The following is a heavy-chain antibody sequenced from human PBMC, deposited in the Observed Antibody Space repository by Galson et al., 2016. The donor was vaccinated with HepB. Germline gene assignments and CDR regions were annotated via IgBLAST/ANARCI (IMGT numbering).Heavy chain of an antibody. Sequence: ETLSLTCSVSGVSITSYSWSWIRQPPGKGLEWIGYIYYSGNTNYNPSLKSRVTLSLDTSKNQFSLKVNSVTAVDTAVYYCAKVNWDGDNSGVGDCWGQGTLVTVSS. CDR2: IYYSGNT. D-gene: IGHD4-23*01. CDR3: AKVNWDGDNSGVGDC. J-gene: IGHJ4*02. CDR1: GVSITSYS. V-gene: IGHV4-59*01.